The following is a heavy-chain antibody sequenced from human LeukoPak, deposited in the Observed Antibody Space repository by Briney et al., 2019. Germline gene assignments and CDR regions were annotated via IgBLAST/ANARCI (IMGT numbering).Heavy chain of an antibody. CDR1: GYTFTSYY. CDR2: INPSGGST. V-gene: IGHV1-46*01. CDR3: ARDQGDVVVVAAYSSPDY. Sequence: ASVKVSCKASGYTFTSYYMHWVRQAPGQGLEWMGIINPSGGSTSYAQKFQGRVTMTRDTSTSTVYMELSSLRSEDTAVYYCARDQGDVVVVAAYSSPDYWGQGTPVTVSS. D-gene: IGHD2-15*01. J-gene: IGHJ4*02.